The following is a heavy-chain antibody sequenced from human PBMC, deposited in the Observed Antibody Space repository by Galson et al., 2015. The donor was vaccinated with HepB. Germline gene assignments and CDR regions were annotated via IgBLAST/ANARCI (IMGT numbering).Heavy chain of an antibody. CDR2: IDPSDSYT. D-gene: IGHD2-2*01. V-gene: IGHV5-10-1*01. CDR3: ARENCSSTSCYLVGWFDP. Sequence: QSGAEVKKPGESLRISCKGSGYSFTSYWISWVRQMPGKGLEWMGRIDPSDSYTNYSPSFQGHVTISADKSISTAYLQWSSLKASDTAMYYCARENCSSTSCYLVGWFDPWGQGTLVTVSS. J-gene: IGHJ5*02. CDR1: GYSFTSYW.